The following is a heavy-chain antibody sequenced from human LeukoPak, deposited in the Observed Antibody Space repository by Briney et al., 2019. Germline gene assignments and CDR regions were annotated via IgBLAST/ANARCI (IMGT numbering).Heavy chain of an antibody. J-gene: IGHJ4*02. Sequence: SETLSLTCTVSGGSISSGSYYWSWIRQPAGKGLEWIGRIYTSGSTNYNPSLKSRVTISVDTSKNQFSLKLSSVTAADTAVYYCARGAGYGSGSYHFWGQGTLVTVSS. CDR2: IYTSGST. D-gene: IGHD3-10*01. CDR3: ARGAGYGSGSYHF. CDR1: GGSISSGSYY. V-gene: IGHV4-61*02.